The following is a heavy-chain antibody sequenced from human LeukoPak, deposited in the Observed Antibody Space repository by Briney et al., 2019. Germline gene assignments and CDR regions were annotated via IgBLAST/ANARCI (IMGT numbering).Heavy chain of an antibody. Sequence: ASVKLSCKASGYTFTSYAMNWVRQAPGQGLEWMGWINTNTGNPTYAQGFTGRFVFSLDTSVSTAYLQISSLKAEDTAVYYCARAAPSLLRFLEWSRTNWFDPWGQGTLVTVSS. D-gene: IGHD3-3*01. J-gene: IGHJ5*02. V-gene: IGHV7-4-1*02. CDR1: GYTFTSYA. CDR2: INTNTGNP. CDR3: ARAAPSLLRFLEWSRTNWFDP.